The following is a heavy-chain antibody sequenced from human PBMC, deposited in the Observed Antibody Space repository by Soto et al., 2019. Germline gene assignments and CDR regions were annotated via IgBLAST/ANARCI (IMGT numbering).Heavy chain of an antibody. Sequence: PSETLSLTCAVYGGSFSGYYWSWIRQPPGKGLEWIGEINHSGSTNYNPSLKSRVTISVDTSKNQFSLKLSSVTAADTAVYYCASSWRFIAARLDYWGQGTLVTVSS. CDR2: INHSGST. CDR1: GGSFSGYY. D-gene: IGHD6-6*01. CDR3: ASSWRFIAARLDY. V-gene: IGHV4-34*01. J-gene: IGHJ4*02.